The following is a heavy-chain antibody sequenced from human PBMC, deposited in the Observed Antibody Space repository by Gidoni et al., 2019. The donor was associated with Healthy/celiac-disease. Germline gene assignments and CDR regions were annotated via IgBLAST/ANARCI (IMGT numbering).Heavy chain of an antibody. V-gene: IGHV3-23*01. J-gene: IGHJ4*02. Sequence: EVQLLASVGGLVQPGGSLRLSCDASGFTFSRYAMSWVRQAPGKGLEGCSASSGSGSSTYYADYGKGRFTIARDNSKKTLDLKINRLRAEETAGYDCAKLGPEETYDDFWSGYYNFDYWGQVTLVTVSS. CDR3: AKLGPEETYDDFWSGYYNFDY. CDR1: GFTFSRYA. CDR2: SSGSGSST. D-gene: IGHD3-3*01.